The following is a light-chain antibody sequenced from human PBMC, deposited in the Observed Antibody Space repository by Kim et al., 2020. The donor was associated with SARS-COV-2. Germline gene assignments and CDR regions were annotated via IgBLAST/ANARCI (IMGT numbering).Light chain of an antibody. Sequence: PGERATLSYRASQSVSSSYLAWYQQKPGQAPRLLIFCASSRATGIPDRFSGSGSWADFTLTISRLEPEDFAVYYCQQYGSSPRITFGQGTRLEIK. CDR1: QSVSSSY. V-gene: IGKV3-20*01. CDR3: QQYGSSPRIT. J-gene: IGKJ5*01. CDR2: CAS.